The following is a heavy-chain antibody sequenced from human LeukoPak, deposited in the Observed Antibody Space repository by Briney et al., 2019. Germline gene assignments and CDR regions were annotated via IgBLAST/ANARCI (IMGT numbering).Heavy chain of an antibody. D-gene: IGHD3-10*01. Sequence: GGSLRLSCAASGFTFSSYGMHWVRQAPGKGLEWVAVISYDGSNKYYADSVKGRFTISRDNSKNTLYLQMNSLRAEDTAVYYCARDSGYRAYWYFDLWGRGTLVTVSS. CDR3: ARDSGYRAYWYFDL. CDR2: ISYDGSNK. J-gene: IGHJ2*01. V-gene: IGHV3-30*03. CDR1: GFTFSSYG.